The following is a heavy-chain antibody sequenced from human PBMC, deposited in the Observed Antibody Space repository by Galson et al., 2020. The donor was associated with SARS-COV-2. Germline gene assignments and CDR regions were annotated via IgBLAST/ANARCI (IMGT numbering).Heavy chain of an antibody. CDR1: GGTFSSYT. J-gene: IGHJ4*02. Sequence: SVKVSCKASGGTFSSYTITWVRQAPGQGLEWMGGIIPILGIANYAQKFQGRVSITADKSTTTAYMELSSLTSEDTAVYYCARDAGYCSSTSCYDSWGQGTLVTVSS. CDR2: IIPILGIA. CDR3: ARDAGYCSSTSCYDS. D-gene: IGHD2-2*03. V-gene: IGHV1-69*10.